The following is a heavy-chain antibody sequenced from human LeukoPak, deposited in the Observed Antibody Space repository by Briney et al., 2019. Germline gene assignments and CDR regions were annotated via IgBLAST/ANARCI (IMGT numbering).Heavy chain of an antibody. V-gene: IGHV3-53*01. J-gene: IGHJ4*02. CDR1: GFTVTSNY. D-gene: IGHD3-10*01. Sequence: SGGSLRLSCAASGFTVTSNYMSWVRQAPGKGLEWVSVIYNDGRTYYADSVKGRFTISRDNSKNTLYLQMNSLRAEDTAVYYCARAMIYGSGSYYLFDWGQGTLVTVSS. CDR2: IYNDGRT. CDR3: ARAMIYGSGSYYLFD.